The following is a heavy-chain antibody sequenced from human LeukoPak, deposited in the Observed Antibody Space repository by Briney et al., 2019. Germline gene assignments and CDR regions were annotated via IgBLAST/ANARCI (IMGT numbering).Heavy chain of an antibody. Sequence: PGGSLRLSCAASGFTFSSYEMNWVRQAPGKGLEWVSYISSSGSTIYYADSVKGRFTISRDNAKNSLYLQMNRLRAEDTAAYYCARESSIDYDFWSGYFDGGGAFDIWGQGTMVTVSS. D-gene: IGHD3-3*01. CDR1: GFTFSSYE. CDR2: ISSSGSTI. V-gene: IGHV3-48*03. J-gene: IGHJ3*02. CDR3: ARESSIDYDFWSGYFDGGGAFDI.